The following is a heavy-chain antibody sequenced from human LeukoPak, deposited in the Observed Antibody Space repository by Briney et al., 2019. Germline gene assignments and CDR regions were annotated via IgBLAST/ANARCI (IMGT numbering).Heavy chain of an antibody. V-gene: IGHV1-46*01. D-gene: IGHD3-3*01. CDR2: INPSGGST. CDR1: GYTFTSYY. J-gene: IGHJ6*02. Sequence: GASVKVSCKASGYTFTSYYMHWVRQAPGQGLEWMGIINPSGGSTSYAQKFQGRVTMTRDTSTSTVYMELSSLRSEDTAVYYCARAVLGRFQYYYGMDVWGQGTTVTVSS. CDR3: ARAVLGRFQYYYGMDV.